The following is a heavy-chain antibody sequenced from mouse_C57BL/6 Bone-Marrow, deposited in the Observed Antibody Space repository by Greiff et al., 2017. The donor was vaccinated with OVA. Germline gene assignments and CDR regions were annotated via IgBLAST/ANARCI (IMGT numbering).Heavy chain of an antibody. CDR1: GYTFTSYG. D-gene: IGHD2-2*01. CDR2: IYPRSGNT. CDR3: ARCGYRGFAY. V-gene: IGHV1-81*01. J-gene: IGHJ3*01. Sequence: VKLQQSGAELARPGASVKLSCKASGYTFTSYGISWVKQRTGQGLEWIGEIYPRSGNTYYNEKFKGKATLTADKSSSTAYMELRSLTSEDSAVYFCARCGYRGFAYWGQGTLVTVSA.